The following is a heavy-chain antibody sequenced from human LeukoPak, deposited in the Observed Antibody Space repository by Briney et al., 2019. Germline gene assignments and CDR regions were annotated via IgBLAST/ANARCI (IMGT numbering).Heavy chain of an antibody. D-gene: IGHD5-24*01. CDR1: GFTFSSYA. CDR2: ISGSGGST. Sequence: GGSLRLSCAASGFTFSSYAMSWVRQAPGKGLEWVSAISGSGGSTYYADSVKGRFTISRDNSKNTLYLQMNSLRAGDTAVYNCAKEGNLVATTYPFDYWGQGTLVTVSS. V-gene: IGHV3-23*01. J-gene: IGHJ4*02. CDR3: AKEGNLVATTYPFDY.